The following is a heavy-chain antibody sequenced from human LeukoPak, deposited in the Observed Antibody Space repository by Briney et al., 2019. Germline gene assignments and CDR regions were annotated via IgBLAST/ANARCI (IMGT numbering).Heavy chain of an antibody. V-gene: IGHV3-48*04. J-gene: IGHJ4*02. CDR2: ISSSSSTI. D-gene: IGHD2-21*02. CDR3: AREGGDPLGDFDYWGQGTLVTDPLGDFDY. Sequence: PGGSLRLSCAASGFTFSSYSMNWVRQAPGKGLEWVSYISSSSSTIYYADSVKGRFTISRDNAKNSLYLQMNSLRAEDTAVYYCAREGGDPLGDFDYWGQGTLVTDPLGDFDYWGQGTLVTVSS. CDR1: GFTFSSYS.